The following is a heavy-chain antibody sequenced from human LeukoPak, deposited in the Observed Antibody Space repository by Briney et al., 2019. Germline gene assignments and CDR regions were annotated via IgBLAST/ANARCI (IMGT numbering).Heavy chain of an antibody. CDR1: GFSFSSYS. D-gene: IGHD2-8*01. CDR3: AGRHRANGVCSFDY. V-gene: IGHV3-21*01. J-gene: IGHJ4*02. CDR2: ISSGGGAR. Sequence: PGGSLRLSCAASGFSFSSYSMNWVRQAPGKGLEWVSSISSGGGARYYADSVKGRFTISRDNAENSLYLQMNSLRAEDTAIYYCAGRHRANGVCSFDYWAREPWSPSPQ.